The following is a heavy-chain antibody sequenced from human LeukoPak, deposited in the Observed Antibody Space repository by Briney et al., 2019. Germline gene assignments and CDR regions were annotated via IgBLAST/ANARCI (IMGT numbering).Heavy chain of an antibody. CDR2: IKPSGGST. Sequence: ASVKVSCKATGYAFTSYYMHWVRQAPGQGLEWMGVIKPSGGSTSYAQKFQGRVTMTRDTSTSTVYMELSSLRSEDTAVYYCARVAFVSSSWPSEYFQHWGQGTLVTVSS. D-gene: IGHD6-13*01. CDR3: ARVAFVSSSWPSEYFQH. V-gene: IGHV1-46*01. J-gene: IGHJ1*01. CDR1: GYAFTSYY.